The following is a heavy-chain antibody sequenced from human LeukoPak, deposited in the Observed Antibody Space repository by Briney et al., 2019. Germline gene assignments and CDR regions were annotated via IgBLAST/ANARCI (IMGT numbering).Heavy chain of an antibody. J-gene: IGHJ4*02. Sequence: SETLSLTCTVSGGSISSYYWSWIRQPPGKGLEWIGYIYYSGSTNYNPSLKSRVTISVDTSKNQFSLKLSSVTAADTAVYYCARDGCSSTSCYTEEYYFDYWGQGTLVTVSS. CDR3: ARDGCSSTSCYTEEYYFDY. CDR2: IYYSGST. V-gene: IGHV4-59*01. D-gene: IGHD2-2*02. CDR1: GGSISSYY.